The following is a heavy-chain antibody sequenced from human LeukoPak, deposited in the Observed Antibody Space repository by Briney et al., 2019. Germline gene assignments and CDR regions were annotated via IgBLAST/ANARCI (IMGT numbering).Heavy chain of an antibody. CDR2: INPSGGST. D-gene: IGHD1-1*01. CDR1: GYTFTSYY. Sequence: ASVKVSCKASGYTFTSYYMHWVRQAPGQGLEWMGIINPSGGSTSYAQKFQGRVTMTRDMSTSTDYMELSSLRSEDTAVYYCARVASTTRRHDAFDIWGQGTMVTISS. J-gene: IGHJ3*02. CDR3: ARVASTTRRHDAFDI. V-gene: IGHV1-46*01.